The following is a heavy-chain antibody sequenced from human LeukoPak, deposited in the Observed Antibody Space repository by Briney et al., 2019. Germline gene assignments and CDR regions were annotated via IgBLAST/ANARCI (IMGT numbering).Heavy chain of an antibody. J-gene: IGHJ6*03. CDR1: GFIFSRYG. CDR3: AKVGYDSSGYPTGNYMDV. CDR2: MWYDESNK. V-gene: IGHV3-33*06. D-gene: IGHD3-22*01. Sequence: GGSLTLSCAASGFIFSRYGMLWVRQARGKGVVWVAVMWYDESNKYYADSVKGRFTISRDNSKNTLYLQMNSLRAEDTAVYYCAKVGYDSSGYPTGNYMDVWGKGTTVTVSS.